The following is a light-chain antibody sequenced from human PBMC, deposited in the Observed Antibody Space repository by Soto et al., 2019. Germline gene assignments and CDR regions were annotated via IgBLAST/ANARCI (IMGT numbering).Light chain of an antibody. J-gene: IGKJ1*01. V-gene: IGKV3-11*01. Sequence: EVVLTQSPDTLSLSPGERATLSCRASQSVSSFLAWYQQKPGQAPRLLIYDASNRATGIPARFSGSGSGTDFTLTISSLEPEDVATYYCQNYNSGPRTFGQGTKVELK. CDR1: QSVSSF. CDR2: DAS. CDR3: QNYNSGPRT.